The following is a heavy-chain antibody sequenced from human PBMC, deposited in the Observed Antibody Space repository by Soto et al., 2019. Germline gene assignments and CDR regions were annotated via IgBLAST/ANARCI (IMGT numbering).Heavy chain of an antibody. D-gene: IGHD3-22*01. V-gene: IGHV1-69*12. CDR1: GGSFSNYA. Sequence: QVQLVQSGAEVKKPGSSVKVSCKASGGSFSNYAISWVRQAPGQGLEWMGGIIPIFGTAHYAQKFQGRVTITADESTSTAYMELSSLRSDDTAVYYCARGAGTMIVVLSLGACEIWGQGTMVTVSS. CDR3: ARGAGTMIVVLSLGACEI. CDR2: IIPIFGTA. J-gene: IGHJ3*02.